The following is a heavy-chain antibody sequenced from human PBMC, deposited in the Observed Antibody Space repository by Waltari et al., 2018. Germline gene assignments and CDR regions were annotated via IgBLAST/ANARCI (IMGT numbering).Heavy chain of an antibody. CDR3: ARGILSITIFCEYFDL. CDR2: IIPIFGTA. J-gene: IGHJ2*01. CDR1: GGTFSSYA. Sequence: QVQLVQSGAEVKKPGSSVKVSCKASGGTFSSYAISWVRQAPGQGLEWMGGIIPIFGTANYAKKFQGRVTITADKSTSTAYMELSSLRSEDTAVYYCARGILSITIFCEYFDLWGRGTLVTVSS. V-gene: IGHV1-69*14. D-gene: IGHD3-3*01.